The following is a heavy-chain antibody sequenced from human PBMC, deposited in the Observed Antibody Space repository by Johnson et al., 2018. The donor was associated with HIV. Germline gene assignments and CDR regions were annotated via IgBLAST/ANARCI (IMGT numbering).Heavy chain of an antibody. CDR2: ISTTGVST. D-gene: IGHD3-22*01. Sequence: VQLVESGGGLVKPGGSLRLSCAASEFTFSQYAMHWVRQAPGKGLEYVSAISTTGVSTYYADSVRGRFTISRDNSKNTLYLQMGSLRAEDMAVYYCAIPYFYDSGDYRWGQGTMVTVSS. CDR3: AIPYFYDSGDYR. CDR1: EFTFSQYA. V-gene: IGHV3-64*07. J-gene: IGHJ3*01.